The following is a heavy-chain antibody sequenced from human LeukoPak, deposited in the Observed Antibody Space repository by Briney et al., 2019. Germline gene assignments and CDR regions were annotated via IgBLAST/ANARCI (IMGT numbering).Heavy chain of an antibody. CDR3: ARGVRGRKWYYFDS. J-gene: IGHJ4*02. D-gene: IGHD2-15*01. V-gene: IGHV4-30-4*01. CDR2: IYHSGST. Sequence: SETLSLTCSVSGDSITSGDYYWTWIRQSPGEGLEWLGYIYHSGSTLYHPSLESRLSLSVDTSKNQFSLTLTSVTAADSAVFYCARGVRGRKWYYFDSWGRGTLVTVSS. CDR1: GDSITSGDYY.